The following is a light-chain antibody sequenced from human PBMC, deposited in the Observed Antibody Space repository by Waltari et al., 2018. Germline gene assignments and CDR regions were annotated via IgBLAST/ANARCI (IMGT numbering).Light chain of an antibody. CDR1: NSNIGGNS. V-gene: IGLV1-44*01. Sequence: QSVLTQPPSVSGTPGQRVTISCSGSNSNIGGNSVNWYQQVPGTAPNLLIYNDNQGPSGVPDRCSASKSGTSASLAITGLQSEDEADYYCAVWDDSLGGVFGGGTKLTVL. CDR2: NDN. J-gene: IGLJ3*02. CDR3: AVWDDSLGGV.